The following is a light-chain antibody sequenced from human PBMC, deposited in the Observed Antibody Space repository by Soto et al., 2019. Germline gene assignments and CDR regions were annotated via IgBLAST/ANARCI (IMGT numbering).Light chain of an antibody. V-gene: IGLV2-23*01. CDR2: EDT. CDR3: SSYAGSNTYVV. Sequence: QSALTQPASVSGSPGQSITISCTGTSSDVGSYNLVSWYQQHPGKAPKLMIYEDTKRPSGVSNRFSGSKSGNTASLTISGLQAEAEADYYCSSYAGSNTYVVFGGGTKLTVL. CDR1: SSDVGSYNL. J-gene: IGLJ2*01.